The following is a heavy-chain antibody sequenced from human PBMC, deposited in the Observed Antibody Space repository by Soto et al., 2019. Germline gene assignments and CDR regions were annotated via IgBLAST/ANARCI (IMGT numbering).Heavy chain of an antibody. CDR2: ISHDGTNQ. D-gene: IGHD3-22*01. V-gene: IGHV3-30*18. CDR1: GFSFSSYA. Sequence: QVQLVESGGGVVQPGGSLRLSCATSGFSFSSYAMHWVRQAPGKGLEWVAFISHDGTNQYYADSVRGRFTITRDNSKKTLYLQMNGLRAEDTAVFYCAKEAIYYDSSGYYYSLESLGQGTLVTVSS. J-gene: IGHJ4*02. CDR3: AKEAIYYDSSGYYYSLES.